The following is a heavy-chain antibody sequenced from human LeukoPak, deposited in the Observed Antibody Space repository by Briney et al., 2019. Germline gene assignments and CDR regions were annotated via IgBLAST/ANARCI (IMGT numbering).Heavy chain of an antibody. CDR1: GFTFSTCV. CDR2: ISSNGDNT. CDR3: VRGTGY. J-gene: IGHJ4*02. Sequence: GGSLRLSCSVSGFTFSTCVMHWIRQAPGKGLEYVSAISSNGDNTYYADSVKGRFTISRDNSKNTLYLQMSSLRADDTAVYYCVRGTGYWGQGTLVTVSS. V-gene: IGHV3-64D*06.